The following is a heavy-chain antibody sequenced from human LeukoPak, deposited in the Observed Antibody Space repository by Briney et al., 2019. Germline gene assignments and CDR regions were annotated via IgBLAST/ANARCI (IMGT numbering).Heavy chain of an antibody. J-gene: IGHJ3*02. CDR1: GGSISSYY. V-gene: IGHV4-34*01. CDR3: ALGRVDAFDI. Sequence: SETLSLTCTVSGGSISSYYWSWIRQPPGKGLEWIGEINHSGSTNYNPSLKSRVTISVDTSKNQFSLKLSSVTAADTAVYYCALGRVDAFDIWGQGTMVTVSS. CDR2: INHSGST.